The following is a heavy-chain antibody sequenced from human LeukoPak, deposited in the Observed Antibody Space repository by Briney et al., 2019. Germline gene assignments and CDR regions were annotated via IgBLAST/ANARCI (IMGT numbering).Heavy chain of an antibody. V-gene: IGHV3-23*01. D-gene: IGHD4-17*01. CDR1: GFTFSNYS. CDR3: AKGRGTTVTAAANY. Sequence: PGGSLRLSCAASGFTFSNYSMSWVRQAPGKGLEWVPTISGTGGTTYYADSVKGRFTISRDNSKNTLFLQFNSLRADDTAVYYCAKGRGTTVTAAANYWGQGTLVTVSS. CDR2: ISGTGGTT. J-gene: IGHJ4*02.